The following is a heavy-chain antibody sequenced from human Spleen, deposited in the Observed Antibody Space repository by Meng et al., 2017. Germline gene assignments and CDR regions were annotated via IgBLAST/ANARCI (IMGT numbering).Heavy chain of an antibody. CDR3: ARARSGAFDI. CDR1: GFTFRNYW. J-gene: IGHJ3*02. V-gene: IGHV3-74*01. D-gene: IGHD3-10*01. CDR2: IHGDWSST. Sequence: GESPKISCAASGFTFRNYWMNWIRPVTGKGRVWVSGIHGDWSSTSYADSVKGRFTNSRENAKNTLYLQMNSLRAEDTAVYYCARARSGAFDIWGQGTMVTVSS.